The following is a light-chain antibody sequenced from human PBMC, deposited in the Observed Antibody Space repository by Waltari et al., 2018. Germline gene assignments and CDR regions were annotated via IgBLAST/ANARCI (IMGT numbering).Light chain of an antibody. V-gene: IGLV7-43*01. CDR3: LIYYGGIVV. CDR2: TTN. J-gene: IGLJ2*01. CDR1: TGAVTSGNY. Sequence: QTVVTQEPSLTVSPGGTIPLTCASSTGAVTSGNYPNWFQQKPGQARRPLIYTTNNNHSWTPARFAGSLLGGKAALTLSGVQPEDEADYYCLIYYGGIVVFGGGTKLTVL.